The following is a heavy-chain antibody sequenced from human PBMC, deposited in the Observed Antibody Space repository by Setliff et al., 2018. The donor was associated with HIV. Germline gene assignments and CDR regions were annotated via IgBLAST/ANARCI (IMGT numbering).Heavy chain of an antibody. CDR3: AALSLRTNAVYGIVSTRFDP. D-gene: IGHD2-8*01. Sequence: PGGSLRLSCVVSGFSFEKFWMNWVRQAPGKGLEWVANIKNDGSEKYYVASLKGRFTISRDNAKNSLYLQMNTLRVEDTAVYYCAALSLRTNAVYGIVSTRFDPWGQGTLVTVSS. CDR2: IKNDGSEK. V-gene: IGHV3-7*03. J-gene: IGHJ5*02. CDR1: GFSFEKFW.